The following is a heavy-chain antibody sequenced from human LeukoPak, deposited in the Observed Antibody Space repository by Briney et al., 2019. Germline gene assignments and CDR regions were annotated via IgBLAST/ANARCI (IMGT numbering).Heavy chain of an antibody. Sequence: SETLSLTCTVSGGSISSSSYYWGWIRQPPGKGLEWIGSIYYSGSTYYNPSLKSRVTISVDTSKNQFSLKLSSVTAADTAVYYCARDLVTYYYDSSGYSNWFDPWGQGTLVTVSS. CDR2: IYYSGST. D-gene: IGHD3-22*01. V-gene: IGHV4-39*07. J-gene: IGHJ5*02. CDR3: ARDLVTYYYDSSGYSNWFDP. CDR1: GGSISSSSYY.